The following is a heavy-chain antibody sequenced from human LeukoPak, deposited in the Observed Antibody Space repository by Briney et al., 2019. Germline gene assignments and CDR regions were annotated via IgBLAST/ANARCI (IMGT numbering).Heavy chain of an antibody. V-gene: IGHV1-18*01. J-gene: IGHJ2*01. Sequence: ASVKVSCKASGYTFTRYAITWVRQAPGQGLEWMGWISAYNGNTNYAQKLQGRVTMTTDTSTSTAYMELRSLRSDDTAVYYCAREGYYDSSGPSYWYFDLWGRGTLVTVSS. CDR2: ISAYNGNT. D-gene: IGHD3-22*01. CDR1: GYTFTRYA. CDR3: AREGYYDSSGPSYWYFDL.